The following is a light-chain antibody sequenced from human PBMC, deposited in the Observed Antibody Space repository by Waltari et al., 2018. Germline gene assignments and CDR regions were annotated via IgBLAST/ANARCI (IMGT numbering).Light chain of an antibody. J-gene: IGKJ1*01. Sequence: DIQMTKSQSSLSASVGERVTITCQASQSISSYLNWYQQKPGKAPKLLIYAASSLQSGVPSRFSGSGSGTDFTLTISSLQPEDFATYYCQQSYSTPPTFGQGTKVEIK. V-gene: IGKV1-39*01. CDR1: QSISSY. CDR2: AAS. CDR3: QQSYSTPPT.